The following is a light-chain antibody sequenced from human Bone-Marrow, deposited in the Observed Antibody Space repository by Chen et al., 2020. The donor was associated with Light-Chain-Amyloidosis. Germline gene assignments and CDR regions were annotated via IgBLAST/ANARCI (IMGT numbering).Light chain of an antibody. CDR3: QSADSSGTYEVI. CDR1: DLPTKY. J-gene: IGLJ2*01. Sequence: SYELTQPPSVSVSPGQTARITCSGDDLPTKYAYWYQQKPGQAPVLVIHRDTERPSGISGRFSGSSSWTTATLTISGVQAEDEADYHCQSADSSGTYEVIFGGGTKLTVL. CDR2: RDT. V-gene: IGLV3-25*03.